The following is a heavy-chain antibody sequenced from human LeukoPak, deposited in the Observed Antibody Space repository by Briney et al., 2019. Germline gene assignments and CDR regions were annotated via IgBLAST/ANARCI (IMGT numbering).Heavy chain of an antibody. Sequence: SETLSLTCTVSGGSISDYYWSWIRQPPGKGLEWIGYIYHSGSPNYNPSLTGRVAISIDTSKNQFSLKLRSVTAADAALYYCASHRLGCSGGSCYTVGIDYWGRGTLVTVSS. J-gene: IGHJ4*02. CDR2: IYHSGSP. CDR3: ASHRLGCSGGSCYTVGIDY. CDR1: GGSISDYY. D-gene: IGHD2-15*01. V-gene: IGHV4-59*01.